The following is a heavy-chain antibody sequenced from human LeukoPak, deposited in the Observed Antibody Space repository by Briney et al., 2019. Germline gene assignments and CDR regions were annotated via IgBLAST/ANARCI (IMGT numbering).Heavy chain of an antibody. V-gene: IGHV3-7*03. CDR2: IKEDGSET. D-gene: IGHD3-10*01. J-gene: IGHJ4*02. CDR3: EAYGSV. CDR1: GLIFSNYW. Sequence: GGSLRLSCAASGLIFSNYWMTWVRQAPGKGLEWVANIKEDGSETYYVDSVKGRFTISRDNVKNTLYLQMNSLRAEDTAVYYCEAYGSVWGQGTLVIVSS.